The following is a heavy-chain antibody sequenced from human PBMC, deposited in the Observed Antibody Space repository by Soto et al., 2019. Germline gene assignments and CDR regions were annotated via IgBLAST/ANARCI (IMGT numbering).Heavy chain of an antibody. CDR2: INGDGSRI. CDR3: VKVARSGWDAFDV. D-gene: IGHD6-19*01. CDR1: GFTFSNYW. V-gene: IGHV3-74*03. J-gene: IGHJ3*01. Sequence: GGSLRLSCAASGFTFSNYWMHWVRQAPGKGLVWVSRINGDGSRITYADSVRGRFTISRDNAENMLYLQMTSLRAEDTAVYYCVKVARSGWDAFDVWGQGTLVTVSS.